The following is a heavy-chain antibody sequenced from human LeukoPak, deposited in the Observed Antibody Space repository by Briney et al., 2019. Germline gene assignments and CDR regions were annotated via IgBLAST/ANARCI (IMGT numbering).Heavy chain of an antibody. V-gene: IGHV3-66*01. CDR1: GFTDSSNY. CDR3: GTTVTTGVADY. J-gene: IGHJ4*02. D-gene: IGHD4-17*01. Sequence: PGGSLRLSCASSGFTDSSNYMSWVRQAPGKGLEWVSVIYSGGSTYYADSVKGRFTISRDNSKNTLYLQMNSLRAEDTAVYYCGTTVTTGVADYWGQGTLVTVSS. CDR2: IYSGGST.